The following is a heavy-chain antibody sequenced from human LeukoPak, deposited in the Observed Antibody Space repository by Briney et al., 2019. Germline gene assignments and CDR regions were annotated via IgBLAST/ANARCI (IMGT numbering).Heavy chain of an antibody. Sequence: PGGSLRLSCAASGFTFSSYWMSWVRQPPGKGLEWIGEIHHSGSTKYNPSLKSRVTISLDTSKNQFSLKLNSMTAADTAVYYCARWHYYGSGSYYKGPFDPWGQGTLVTVSS. CDR1: GFTFSSYW. CDR2: IHHSGST. D-gene: IGHD3-10*01. CDR3: ARWHYYGSGSYYKGPFDP. J-gene: IGHJ5*02. V-gene: IGHV4-34*01.